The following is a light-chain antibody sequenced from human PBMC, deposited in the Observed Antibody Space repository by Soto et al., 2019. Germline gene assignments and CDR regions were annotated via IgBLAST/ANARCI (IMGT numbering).Light chain of an antibody. Sequence: QSALTQPASVSGSPGQSITISCIGTSSDVGDYDYVSWYQHHPGKAPKLMIYEVSNRPSGISTRFSGSKSGNTASLTISGLQAEDEADYYCSSYTTSTTWVFGGGTQLTVL. J-gene: IGLJ3*02. CDR3: SSYTTSTTWV. CDR1: SSDVGDYDY. CDR2: EVS. V-gene: IGLV2-14*01.